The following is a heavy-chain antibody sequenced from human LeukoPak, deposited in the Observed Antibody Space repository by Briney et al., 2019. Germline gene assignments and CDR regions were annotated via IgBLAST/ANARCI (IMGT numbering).Heavy chain of an antibody. CDR1: GDTFSSYA. J-gene: IGHJ4*02. CDR3: ARGDYYGSGSYLSVGY. V-gene: IGHV1-69*05. D-gene: IGHD3-10*01. Sequence: ASVEVSCKAPGDTFSSYAISWVRQAPGQWLEWMGGIIPIFGTANYAQKFQGRVTITTDESTSTAYMELSSLRSEDTAVYYCARGDYYGSGSYLSVGYWGQGTLVTVSS. CDR2: IIPIFGTA.